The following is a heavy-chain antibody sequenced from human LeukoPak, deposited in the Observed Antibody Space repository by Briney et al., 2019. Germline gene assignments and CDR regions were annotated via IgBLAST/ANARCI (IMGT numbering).Heavy chain of an antibody. V-gene: IGHV5-51*01. D-gene: IGHD3-22*01. Sequence: GESLKISCQRPGSPFTSYWISWVRQLPGKGLEWMGIIYPGDSDTRYSPAFQGQVTISADKYISTAYLQWSSLKASDTAMYYCARPDYYDSSGYSDYWGQGTLVTVSS. CDR2: IYPGDSDT. CDR3: ARPDYYDSSGYSDY. CDR1: GSPFTSYW. J-gene: IGHJ4*02.